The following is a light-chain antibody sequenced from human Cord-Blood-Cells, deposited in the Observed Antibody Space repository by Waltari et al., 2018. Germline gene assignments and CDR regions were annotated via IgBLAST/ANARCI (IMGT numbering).Light chain of an antibody. CDR1: SSDVGGYTY. Sequence: QSALTQPRSVSGSPGQSVTISCTGTSSDVGGYTYVYWYQQHPGKAPKLMLYDVSKRPSGVPDRFSGSESGNPASLTISGLQAEDEADYYGCSYAGSYTWVFGGGTKLTVL. CDR3: CSYAGSYTWV. J-gene: IGLJ3*02. CDR2: DVS. V-gene: IGLV2-11*01.